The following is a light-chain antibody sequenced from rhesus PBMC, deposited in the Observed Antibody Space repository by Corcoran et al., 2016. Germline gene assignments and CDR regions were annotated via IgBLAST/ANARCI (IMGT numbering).Light chain of an antibody. V-gene: IGKV3-35*01. CDR1: QSVSSS. J-gene: IGKJ4*01. CDR3: QQSSTWPLT. CDR2: DAS. Sequence: EIVLTQSPATLSLSPGERATLSCRASQSVSSSLAWYQQKPGQAPRLLIYDASSRATGIPDRFSGSGSWTDFPLTISSLEPEDVGVYYCQQSSTWPLTFGGGTKVELK.